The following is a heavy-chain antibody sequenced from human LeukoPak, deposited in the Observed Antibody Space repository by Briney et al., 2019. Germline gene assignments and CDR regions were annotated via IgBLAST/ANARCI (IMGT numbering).Heavy chain of an antibody. V-gene: IGHV3-23*01. CDR1: GFTFSTYA. Sequence: PGGSLRLSCAASGFTFSTYAMSWVRQAPGKGLEWVSTISGSGGTTYYANSVKGRFTISRDNSKNTLYLQMNSLRAEDAAVYHCAGRYSSEIKGWNWGQGTLVTVSS. CDR2: ISGSGGTT. D-gene: IGHD6-19*01. J-gene: IGHJ4*02. CDR3: AGRYSSEIKGWN.